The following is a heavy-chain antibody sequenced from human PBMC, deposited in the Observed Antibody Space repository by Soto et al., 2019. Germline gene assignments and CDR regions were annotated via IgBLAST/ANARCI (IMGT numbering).Heavy chain of an antibody. CDR1: GFTFSSYA. CDR2: ISYDGSNK. V-gene: IGHV3-30-3*01. Sequence: QVQLVESGGGVVQPGRSLRLSCAASGFTFSSYAMHWVRQAPGKGLEWVAVISYDGSNKYYADSVKGRFTISRDNSKTTLYLQMNSLRAEDTAVYYCARDEQPVVTYYFDYWGQGTLVTVSS. J-gene: IGHJ4*02. CDR3: ARDEQPVVTYYFDY. D-gene: IGHD6-6*01.